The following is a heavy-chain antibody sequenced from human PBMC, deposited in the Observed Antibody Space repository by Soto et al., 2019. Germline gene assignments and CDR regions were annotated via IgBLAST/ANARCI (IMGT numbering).Heavy chain of an antibody. CDR1: GYTFTSYG. Sequence: ASVKVSCKASGYTFTSYGISWVRQAPGQGLEWMGWMSAYNGNTNYAQKLQDRVTMTTDTSTSTAYMELRSLRSDDTAVYYCARPTSIYYYGMDVWGQGTTVTVSS. CDR3: ARPTSIYYYGMDV. J-gene: IGHJ6*02. V-gene: IGHV1-18*04. D-gene: IGHD3-16*01. CDR2: MSAYNGNT.